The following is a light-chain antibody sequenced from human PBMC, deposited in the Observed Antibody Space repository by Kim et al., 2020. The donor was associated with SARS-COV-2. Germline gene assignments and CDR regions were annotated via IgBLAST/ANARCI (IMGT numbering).Light chain of an antibody. Sequence: EIVMTQSPVTLSVSPGERATLSCRASQSISSNLAWYQQKPGQAPRLLIYGASNRVPGIPARFSGSGSGTEFTLSINSLQSEDFAVYYCQHYCNWSPLTFGGGTKVDIK. CDR3: QHYCNWSPLT. CDR2: GAS. V-gene: IGKV3-15*01. J-gene: IGKJ4*01. CDR1: QSISSN.